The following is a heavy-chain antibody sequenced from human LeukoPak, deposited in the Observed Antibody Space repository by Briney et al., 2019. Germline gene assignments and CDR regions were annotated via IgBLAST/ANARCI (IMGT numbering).Heavy chain of an antibody. J-gene: IGHJ6*03. Sequence: PGGSLRLSCAASGFTFSSYGMHWVRQAPGKGLEWVAFIRYDGSNKYYADSVKGRFTISRDNSKNTLYLQMNSLRAEDTAVYYCAKDGHYDILTGLWTQRNNYYYYMDVWGKGTTVTISS. V-gene: IGHV3-30*02. CDR2: IRYDGSNK. D-gene: IGHD3-9*01. CDR1: GFTFSSYG. CDR3: AKDGHYDILTGLWTQRNNYYYYMDV.